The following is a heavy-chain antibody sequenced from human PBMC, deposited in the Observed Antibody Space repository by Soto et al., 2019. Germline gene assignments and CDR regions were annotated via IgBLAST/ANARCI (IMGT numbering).Heavy chain of an antibody. J-gene: IGHJ4*02. Sequence: SETLSLTCAVSGYSISSGYYWGWIRQPPGKGLEWIGSIYHSGSTYYNPSLKSRVTISVDTSKNQFSLKLSSVTAADTAVYYCARGSYNWNYVDSFDYWGQGTLVTVSS. V-gene: IGHV4-38-2*01. CDR2: IYHSGST. CDR3: ARGSYNWNYVDSFDY. D-gene: IGHD1-7*01. CDR1: GYSISSGYY.